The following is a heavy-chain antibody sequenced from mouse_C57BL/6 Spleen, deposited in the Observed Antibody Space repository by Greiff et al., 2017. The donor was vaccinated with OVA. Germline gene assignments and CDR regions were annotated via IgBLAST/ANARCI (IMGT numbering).Heavy chain of an antibody. V-gene: IGHV14-4*01. J-gene: IGHJ3*01. CDR1: GFNIKDDY. CDR3: TRCYDGAWFAY. D-gene: IGHD2-12*01. CDR2: IDPENGDT. Sequence: VQLQQSGAELVRPGASVKLSCTASGFNIKDDYMHWVKQRPEQGLEWIGWIDPENGDTEYASKFQGKATITADTSSNTAYLQLSSLTSEDTAVYYCTRCYDGAWFAYWGQGTLVTVSA.